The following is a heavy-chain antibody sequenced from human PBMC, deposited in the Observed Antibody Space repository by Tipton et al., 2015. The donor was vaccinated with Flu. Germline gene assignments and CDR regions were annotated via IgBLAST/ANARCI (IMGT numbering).Heavy chain of an antibody. CDR3: ARDRGISTSGYYYGMDV. J-gene: IGHJ6*02. CDR2: ISTSGSTI. Sequence: SLRLSRAASGFTFSSYEMNWVRQAPGKGLEWVSYISTSGSTIYYADSVKGRFTISRDNAKNSLYLQMNSLRAEDTAVYYCARDRGISTSGYYYGMDVWDQGP. V-gene: IGHV3-48*03. CDR1: GFTFSSYE. D-gene: IGHD2/OR15-2a*01.